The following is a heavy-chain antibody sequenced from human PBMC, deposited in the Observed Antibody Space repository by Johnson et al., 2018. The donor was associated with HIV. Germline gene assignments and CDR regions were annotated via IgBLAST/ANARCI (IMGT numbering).Heavy chain of an antibody. D-gene: IGHD3-22*01. CDR2: IYSGGST. CDR3: ARASSGYYSDAFDI. CDR1: GFTVSSNY. Sequence: VQLVESGGGLVQPGGSLRLSCAASGFTVSSNYMSWVRQAPGKALEWVSVIYSGGSTYYADSVKGRFTISRDNSKNTLYRQMNSLRAEDTAVYYCARASSGYYSDAFDIWGQGTMVTVSS. J-gene: IGHJ3*02. V-gene: IGHV3-66*02.